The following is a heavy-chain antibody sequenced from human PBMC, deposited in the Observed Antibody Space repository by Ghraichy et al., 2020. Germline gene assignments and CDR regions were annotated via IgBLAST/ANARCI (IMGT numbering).Heavy chain of an antibody. Sequence: SETLSLTCTVSGGSVSSGSYYWSWIRQPPGKGLEWIGYIYYSGSTNYNTSLKSRVTISVDTSKNQFSLKLSSVTAADTAVYYCATVPQKSYYYYGMDVWGQGTTVTVSS. CDR3: ATVPQKSYYYYGMDV. V-gene: IGHV4-61*01. J-gene: IGHJ6*02. CDR2: IYYSGST. CDR1: GGSVSSGSYY.